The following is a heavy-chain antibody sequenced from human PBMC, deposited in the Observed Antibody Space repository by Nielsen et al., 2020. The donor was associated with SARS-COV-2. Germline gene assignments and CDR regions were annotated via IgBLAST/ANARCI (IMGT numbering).Heavy chain of an antibody. D-gene: IGHD3-10*01. CDR3: ARDPGYYLGSGTYYYYNMDV. V-gene: IGHV3-30*03. Sequence: GASLRLSCAASGFTFRIYGMHWVRQAPGRGLQWVAVITYDGSNKYYAESVKGRFTVSRDNSKNTLFLQMNSLKPEDSAVYYCARDPGYYLGSGTYYYYNMDVWGQGATVTVSS. J-gene: IGHJ6*02. CDR2: ITYDGSNK. CDR1: GFTFRIYG.